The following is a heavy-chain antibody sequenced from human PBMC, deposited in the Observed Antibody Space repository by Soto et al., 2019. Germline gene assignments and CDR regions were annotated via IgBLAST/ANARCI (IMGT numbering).Heavy chain of an antibody. CDR3: ARRSSSDWLRLFHQ. D-gene: IGHD6-19*01. CDR1: GASISTPNW. V-gene: IGHV4-4*02. CDR2: IYDSGST. J-gene: IGHJ1*01. Sequence: QVQLQESGPGLVKPSGTLSLTCAVSGASISTPNWWTWVRRPPGKGREWIGEIYDSGSTNYNLSLKSRGTIAVDKSKNQFSLNLDSVTAADTAVYYCARRSSSDWLRLFHQRGQGTLVTVST.